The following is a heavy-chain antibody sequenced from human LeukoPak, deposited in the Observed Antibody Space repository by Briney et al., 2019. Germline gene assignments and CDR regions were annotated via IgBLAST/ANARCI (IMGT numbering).Heavy chain of an antibody. CDR3: ARVSRNPFYYYYYYMDV. D-gene: IGHD1-14*01. J-gene: IGHJ6*03. CDR1: GGSFSGYY. V-gene: IGHV4-34*01. Sequence: SETLSLTCAVYGGSFSGYYWSWIREPPGRGREWIGEINHSGSTNYNPSLKSGVTTSVDTSKNQFSLKLSSVTAADTAVYYCARVSRNPFYYYYYYMDVWGRGTTVTVSS. CDR2: INHSGST.